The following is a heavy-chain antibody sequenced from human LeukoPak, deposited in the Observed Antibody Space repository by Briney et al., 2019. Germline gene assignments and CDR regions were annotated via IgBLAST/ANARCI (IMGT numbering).Heavy chain of an antibody. CDR1: GGSISSYY. CDR3: ARHTPSDTAVVGDAFDI. Sequence: SETLSLTCTVSGGSISSYYWSWIRQPPGKGLEWIGYIYYSGSTNYNPSLKSRVTISVDTSKNQFSLKLSSVTAADTAVYYCARHTPSDTAVVGDAFDIWGQGTMVTVSS. CDR2: IYYSGST. V-gene: IGHV4-59*08. J-gene: IGHJ3*02. D-gene: IGHD5-18*01.